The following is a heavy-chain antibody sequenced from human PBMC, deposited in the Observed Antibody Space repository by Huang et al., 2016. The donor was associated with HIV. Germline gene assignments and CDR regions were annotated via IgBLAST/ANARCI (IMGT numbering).Heavy chain of an antibody. CDR1: GDFISSTNYY. Sequence: QLQLQESGPGQVTHSETLSLTCTVSGDFISSTNYYWGWIRQSPGMGLEWVGSVYQSGSTNYNPSLKGRVTLSVDTSRNQFSLRLNSVTAADTSVYYCASQHIGAAATWFWGRGTQVAVSS. V-gene: IGHV4-39*01. CDR2: VYQSGST. D-gene: IGHD6-13*01. CDR3: ASQHIGAAATWF. J-gene: IGHJ4*02.